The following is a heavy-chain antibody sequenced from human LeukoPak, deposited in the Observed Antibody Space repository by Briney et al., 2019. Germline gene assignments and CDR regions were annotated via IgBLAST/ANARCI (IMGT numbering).Heavy chain of an antibody. CDR3: AKGTTIFGVVTHDY. J-gene: IGHJ4*02. Sequence: GGSLRLSCAASGFTFSSYAMSWVRQAPGKGLEWVSAISGSGGSTYYADSVKGRFTISRDNSKNTLYLQMNSLRAEDTAVYYCAKGTTIFGVVTHDYWGQGTLVTVSS. CDR2: ISGSGGST. V-gene: IGHV3-23*01. D-gene: IGHD3-3*01. CDR1: GFTFSSYA.